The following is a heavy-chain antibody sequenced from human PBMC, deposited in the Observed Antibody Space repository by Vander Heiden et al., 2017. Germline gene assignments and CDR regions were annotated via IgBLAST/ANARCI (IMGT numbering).Heavy chain of an antibody. V-gene: IGHV3-53*01. CDR2: MYTGGLT. D-gene: IGHD2-8*02. CDR1: GFSVSSNY. CDR3: ARDLETSGQGIDR. Sequence: EGELVESGGGLIQPGGSLRLSCAASGFSVSSNYMTWVRQAPGKGLEWVSVMYTGGLTDYADSVKGRFTISRDNSKNTVYLQMNSLRVEDTAVYYCARDLETSGQGIDRWGQGTLVIVSA. J-gene: IGHJ5*02.